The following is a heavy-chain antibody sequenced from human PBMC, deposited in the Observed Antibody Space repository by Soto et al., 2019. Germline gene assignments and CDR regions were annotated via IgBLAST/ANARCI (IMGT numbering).Heavy chain of an antibody. CDR2: ISGSGGST. CDR3: AKGPRFLEWLLYYFDY. J-gene: IGHJ4*02. CDR1: GFTFSSYA. Sequence: GGSLRLSCAASGFTFSSYAMSWVRQAPGKGLEWVSAISGSGGSTYYADSVKGRFTISRDNSKNTLYLQMNSLRAEDTAVYYCAKGPRFLEWLLYYFDYWGQGTLVTVSS. V-gene: IGHV3-23*01. D-gene: IGHD3-3*01.